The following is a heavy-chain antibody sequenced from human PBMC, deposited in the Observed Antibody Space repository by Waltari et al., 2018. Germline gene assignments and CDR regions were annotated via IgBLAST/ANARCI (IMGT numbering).Heavy chain of an antibody. Sequence: QVQLVESGGGVVQPGGSLRLSCAASGFTFSNYAMHWVRQSPGKGLEWVAVMSYDGKNSYYADAMKGRFSISRDNSKNTLYLQINSLRPEDTAVYHCARDSWASHTGVVTYYYHMDVWGKGTTVTVSS. J-gene: IGHJ6*03. CDR2: MSYDGKNS. V-gene: IGHV3-30*04. D-gene: IGHD5-18*01. CDR3: ARDSWASHTGVVTYYYHMDV. CDR1: GFTFSNYA.